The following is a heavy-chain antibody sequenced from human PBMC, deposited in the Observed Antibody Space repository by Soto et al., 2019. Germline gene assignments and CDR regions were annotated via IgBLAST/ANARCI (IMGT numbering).Heavy chain of an antibody. CDR1: GYTFTRSG. Sequence: EASVKVSCKASGYTFTRSGISWVRQAPGQGLEWMGWISTYNGDTNYAQTFQGRATMTTDTSTSTVHMEVRSLRSDDTAVYYCAREGVAPYYYYGMDVWGQGTPVTVSS. CDR3: AREGVAPYYYYGMDV. J-gene: IGHJ6*02. D-gene: IGHD5-12*01. V-gene: IGHV1-18*01. CDR2: ISTYNGDT.